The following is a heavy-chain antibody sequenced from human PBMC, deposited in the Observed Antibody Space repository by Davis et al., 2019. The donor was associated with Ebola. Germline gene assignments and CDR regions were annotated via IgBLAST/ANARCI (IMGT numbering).Heavy chain of an antibody. CDR2: MNPNSGNT. CDR1: GYTFTSYG. D-gene: IGHD2-21*02. CDR3: AREARTVVVTAIPDY. J-gene: IGHJ4*02. V-gene: IGHV1-8*02. Sequence: ASVKVSCKASGYTFTSYGISRVRQAPGQGLEWMGWMNPNSGNTGYAQKFQGRVTMTRNTSISTAYMELSSLRSEDTAVYYCAREARTVVVTAIPDYWGQGTLVTVSS.